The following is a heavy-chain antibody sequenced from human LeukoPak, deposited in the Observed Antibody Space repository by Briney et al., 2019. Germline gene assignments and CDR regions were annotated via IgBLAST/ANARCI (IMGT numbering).Heavy chain of an antibody. Sequence: PSETLSLTCAVYGESLSGFYWSWVRRPPGKGLEWIGEINHSGSTNYNPSLKSRVTISVDTSKNQFSLNLNSVTAADTAVYYCARADIPGTVPTINRYWRQGQVVIVSS. J-gene: IGHJ4*02. CDR3: ARADIPGTVPTINRY. D-gene: IGHD5-12*01. CDR1: GESLSGFY. CDR2: INHSGST. V-gene: IGHV4-34*01.